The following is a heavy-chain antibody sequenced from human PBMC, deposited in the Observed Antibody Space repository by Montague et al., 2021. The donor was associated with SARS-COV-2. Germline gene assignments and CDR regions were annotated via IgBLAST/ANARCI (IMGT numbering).Heavy chain of an antibody. CDR3: ARESLHLTGYYNDYFDY. CDR1: GGSIGSGSYY. V-gene: IGHV4-61*02. D-gene: IGHD3-9*01. CDR2: IYTSGST. Sequence: TLSLTCTVSGGSIGSGSYYWNWIRQPAGKGLEWIGRIYTSGSTNYXXXLKSRVTISVDTSKNQFSLKLSSVTAADTAVYYCARESLHLTGYYNDYFDYWGQGTLVTISS. J-gene: IGHJ4*02.